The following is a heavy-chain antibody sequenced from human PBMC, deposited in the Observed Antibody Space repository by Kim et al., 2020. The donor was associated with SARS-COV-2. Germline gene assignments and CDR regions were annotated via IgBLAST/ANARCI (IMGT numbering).Heavy chain of an antibody. V-gene: IGHV1-69*13. CDR3: AREITRAAFGGEDY. J-gene: IGHJ4*02. CDR2: IIPIFGTA. Sequence: SVKVSCKASGGTFSSYAISWVRQAPGQGLEWMGGIIPIFGTANYAQKFQGRVTITADESTSTAYMELSSLRSEDTAVYYCAREITRAAFGGEDYWGQGTLVTVSS. CDR1: GGTFSSYA. D-gene: IGHD3-16*01.